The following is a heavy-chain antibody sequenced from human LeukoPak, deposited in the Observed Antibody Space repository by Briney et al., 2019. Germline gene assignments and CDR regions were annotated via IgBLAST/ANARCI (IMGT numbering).Heavy chain of an antibody. D-gene: IGHD3-22*01. CDR1: GFTFSSYS. J-gene: IGHJ4*02. CDR2: ISSSSSYI. V-gene: IGHV3-21*01. CDR3: ARGDYYDSSGYYTCDY. Sequence: GSLRLSCAASGFTFSSYSMNWVRQAPGKGLEWVSSISSSSSYIYCADSVKGRFTISRDNAKNSLYLQMNSLRAEDTAVYYCARGDYYDSSGYYTCDYWGQGTLVTVSS.